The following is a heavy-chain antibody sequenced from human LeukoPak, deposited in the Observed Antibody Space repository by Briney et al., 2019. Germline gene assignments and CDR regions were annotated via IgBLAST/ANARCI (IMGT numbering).Heavy chain of an antibody. Sequence: PGGSLRLSCAASGFTFSSYWMGWVRQAPGKGLEWVANIKQDGSEKYYVDSVKGRFTISRDNAKNSLYLQMNSLRAEDTAVYYCARDDPYDFWSGYYSGYYYGMDVWGRGTTVTVSS. J-gene: IGHJ6*02. CDR2: IKQDGSEK. V-gene: IGHV3-7*01. D-gene: IGHD3-3*01. CDR3: ARDDPYDFWSGYYSGYYYGMDV. CDR1: GFTFSSYW.